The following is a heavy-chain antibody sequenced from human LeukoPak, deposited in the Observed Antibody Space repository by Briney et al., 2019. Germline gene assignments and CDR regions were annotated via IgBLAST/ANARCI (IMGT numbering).Heavy chain of an antibody. CDR1: GFTFSSYA. V-gene: IGHV3-30*04. Sequence: GRSLRLSCAASGFTFSSYAMHWVRQAPGKGLEWVAVISYDGRNKYYADSVKGRFTISRDNSKNTLYLQMNSLRAEDTAVYYCARGPERTDVGTRYYYDMDVWGQGTTVTVSS. D-gene: IGHD2-8*01. J-gene: IGHJ6*02. CDR3: ARGPERTDVGTRYYYDMDV. CDR2: ISYDGRNK.